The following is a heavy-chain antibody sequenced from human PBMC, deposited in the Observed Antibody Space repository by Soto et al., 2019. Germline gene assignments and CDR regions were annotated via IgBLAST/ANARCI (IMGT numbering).Heavy chain of an antibody. D-gene: IGHD2-21*01. CDR1: GGSSRDYY. Sequence: SETLSLTSTVSGGSSRDYYCGWIRQSPGKGLEWIGYIYYTGTTKYNPSLKSRVTITVDSSKNQFSLKLDSVTAADTAVYYCASIGGYCQAFD. J-gene: IGHJ4*01. CDR3: ASIGGYCQAFD. V-gene: IGHV4-59*08. CDR2: IYYTGTT.